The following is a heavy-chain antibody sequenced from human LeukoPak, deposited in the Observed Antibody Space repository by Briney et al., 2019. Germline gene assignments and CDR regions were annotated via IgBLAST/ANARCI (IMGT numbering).Heavy chain of an antibody. CDR2: ISGSGGST. J-gene: IGHJ5*02. CDR1: GFTFRSYA. CDR3: AKYPRGGFDP. Sequence: PGGSLRLSCAASGFTFRSYAVSWVRQAPGKGLDWVSAISGSGGSTYYADSVKGRFTISRDNSKNTLYLQMNSLRAEDTAVYYCAKYPRGGFDPWGQGTLVTVSS. D-gene: IGHD3-16*01. V-gene: IGHV3-23*01.